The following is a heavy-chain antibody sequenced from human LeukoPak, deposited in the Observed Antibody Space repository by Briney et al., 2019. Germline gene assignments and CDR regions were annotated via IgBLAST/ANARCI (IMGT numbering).Heavy chain of an antibody. Sequence: PGGSLRLSCAASGFTFSSYGMHWVRQAPGKGLEWVAVIWYDGSNKYYADSVKGRFTMSRDNSKNTLYLQMNSLRAEDTAVYYCARDFTYYDYVWGSYRYTGLDYWGQGTLVIVSS. D-gene: IGHD3-16*02. J-gene: IGHJ4*02. CDR3: ARDFTYYDYVWGSYRYTGLDY. V-gene: IGHV3-33*01. CDR1: GFTFSSYG. CDR2: IWYDGSNK.